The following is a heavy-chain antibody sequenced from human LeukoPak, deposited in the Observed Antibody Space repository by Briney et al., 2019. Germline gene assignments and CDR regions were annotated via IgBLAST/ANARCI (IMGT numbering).Heavy chain of an antibody. CDR1: GFSFSNYA. Sequence: GGSLRLSCVASGFSFSNYAMNWVRQAPGKGLEWVSAISGSGGSAYYADSVKGRFSISRDNSKNTLYLQMNSLRAEDTAVYYCARDDAMVPLDYRGQGTLVTVSS. J-gene: IGHJ4*02. CDR3: ARDDAMVPLDY. D-gene: IGHD5-18*01. V-gene: IGHV3-23*01. CDR2: ISGSGGSA.